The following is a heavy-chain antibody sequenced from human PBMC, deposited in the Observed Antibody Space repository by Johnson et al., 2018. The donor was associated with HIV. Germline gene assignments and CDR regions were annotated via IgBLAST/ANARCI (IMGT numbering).Heavy chain of an antibody. CDR3: ALVWAPGGAFDI. J-gene: IGHJ3*02. Sequence: QVQLVESGGGVVPPGGSLRLSCAASGFTFSNYGIHWVRQAPGKGLEWVAFIRYDGTNKFYADSVKGRFTISIDNSKNTLYLQMNSLRAEDTAVYYCALVWAPGGAFDIWGQGTMVTVSS. CDR2: IRYDGTNK. CDR1: GFTFSNYG. D-gene: IGHD3-16*01. V-gene: IGHV3-30*02.